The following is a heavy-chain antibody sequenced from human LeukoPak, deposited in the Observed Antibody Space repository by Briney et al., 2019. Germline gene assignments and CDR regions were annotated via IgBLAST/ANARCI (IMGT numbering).Heavy chain of an antibody. CDR2: IYSTGVT. CDR1: GDSISRYY. Sequence: SETLSLTCSVYGDSISRYYWSWVRQPPGKGLEWLGHIYSTGVTKYNPSLKSRGTISVGTSKNQFSLTVTPVTAADTAVYYCARGGGFFDWLIDYWGQGILVTVSS. CDR3: ARGGGFFDWLIDY. D-gene: IGHD3-9*01. J-gene: IGHJ4*02. V-gene: IGHV4-59*01.